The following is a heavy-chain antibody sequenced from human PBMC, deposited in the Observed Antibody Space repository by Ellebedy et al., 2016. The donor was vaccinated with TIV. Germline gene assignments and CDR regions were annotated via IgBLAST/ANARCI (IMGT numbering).Heavy chain of an antibody. J-gene: IGHJ4*02. CDR3: ARDPNWGAY. Sequence: GESLKISCAASGFTFNSWWMTWVRQAPGKGLEFVATINPQAVEMYYVDSVKGRFTISRDNAKNSLYLQMNSLRAEDTAVYYCARDPNWGAYWGQGALVTVSS. D-gene: IGHD7-27*01. CDR2: INPQAVEM. V-gene: IGHV3-7*03. CDR1: GFTFNSWW.